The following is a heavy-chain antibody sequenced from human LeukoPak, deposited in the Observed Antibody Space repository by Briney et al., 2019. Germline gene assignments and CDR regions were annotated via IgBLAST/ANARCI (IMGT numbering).Heavy chain of an antibody. D-gene: IGHD1-26*01. CDR1: GGSISSYY. CDR2: IYYSGST. CDR3: AREASYPSDAFDI. V-gene: IGHV4-59*01. Sequence: LETLSLTCTVSGGSISSYYWSWIRQPPGKGLEWIGYIYYSGSTNYNPSLKSRVTISVDTSKNQFSLKLSSVTAADTAVYYCAREASYPSDAFDIWGQGTMVTVSS. J-gene: IGHJ3*02.